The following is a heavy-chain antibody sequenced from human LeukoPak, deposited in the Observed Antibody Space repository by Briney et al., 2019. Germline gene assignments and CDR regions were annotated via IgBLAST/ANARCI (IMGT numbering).Heavy chain of an antibody. V-gene: IGHV3-48*03. Sequence: PGGSLRLSCAASGFTFSSYEMNWVRQAPGKGLEWVSYISSSGSTIYYADSVKGRFTISRDNAKNSLYLQMNGLRAEDTAVYYCARGSSRFDYWGQGTLVTVSS. J-gene: IGHJ4*02. CDR1: GFTFSSYE. D-gene: IGHD6-13*01. CDR3: ARGSSRFDY. CDR2: ISSSGSTI.